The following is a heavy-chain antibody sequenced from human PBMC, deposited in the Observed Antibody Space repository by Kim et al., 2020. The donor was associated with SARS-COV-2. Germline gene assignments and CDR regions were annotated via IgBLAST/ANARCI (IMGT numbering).Heavy chain of an antibody. D-gene: IGHD2-8*01. CDR2: IGSGGAT. Sequence: GGSLRLSCTASGLTFSTSDFHWVRQTTGKGLQWVSSIGSGGATFYLASVKGRFTISRENAKNSLYLQMNSLIAGDTAVYYCVRGGLIGFDYWGQGALVTVSS. J-gene: IGHJ4*02. V-gene: IGHV3-13*04. CDR3: VRGGLIGFDY. CDR1: GLTFSTSD.